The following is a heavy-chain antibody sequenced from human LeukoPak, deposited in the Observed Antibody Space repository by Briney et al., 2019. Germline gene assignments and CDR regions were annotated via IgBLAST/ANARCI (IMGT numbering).Heavy chain of an antibody. Sequence: GGSLRLSCAASGFTFSNHAMHWVRQAPGKGLEWVTLVWYDGNRKYYADSVKGRFTISRDNAKNSLYLQMNSLRAEDTALYYCAKSVVPAANSNWFDPWGQGTLVTVSS. V-gene: IGHV3-30*02. D-gene: IGHD2-2*01. CDR3: AKSVVPAANSNWFDP. CDR1: GFTFSNHA. CDR2: VWYDGNRK. J-gene: IGHJ5*02.